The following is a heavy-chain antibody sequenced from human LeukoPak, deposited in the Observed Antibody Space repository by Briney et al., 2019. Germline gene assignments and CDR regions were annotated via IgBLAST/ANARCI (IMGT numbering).Heavy chain of an antibody. J-gene: IGHJ4*02. CDR3: ARGYHDSSGFDY. Sequence: PSETLSLTCAVSGGSISSGGYSWSWIRQPPGKGLEWIGYIYHSGSTYYNPPLKSRVTISVDRSKNQFSLKLSSVTAADTAVYYCARGYHDSSGFDYWGQGTLVTVSS. V-gene: IGHV4-30-2*01. CDR2: IYHSGST. D-gene: IGHD3-22*01. CDR1: GGSISSGGYS.